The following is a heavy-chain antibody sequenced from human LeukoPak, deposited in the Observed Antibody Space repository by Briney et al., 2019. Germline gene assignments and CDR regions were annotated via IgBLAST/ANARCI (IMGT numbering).Heavy chain of an antibody. CDR3: ARGYYESSGTFDY. J-gene: IGHJ4*02. CDR2: IDPNSGVT. CDR1: GYTFTGYY. Sequence: ASVKVSCKASGYTFTGYYMHWVRQAPGQGLEWMGRIDPNSGVTNYAQKFQGRVSMTGDTSLSTAYMDLSSLRSDDTAVYYCARGYYESSGTFDYWGQGTLVTVSS. D-gene: IGHD3-22*01. V-gene: IGHV1-2*06.